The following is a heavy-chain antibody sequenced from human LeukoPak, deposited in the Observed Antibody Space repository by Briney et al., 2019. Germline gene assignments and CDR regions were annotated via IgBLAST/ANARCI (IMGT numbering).Heavy chain of an antibody. CDR1: GGSISSSSYY. J-gene: IGHJ4*02. CDR3: ARHTSSKYSSSVYFDY. CDR2: IYYSGST. Sequence: SETLSLTCTVSGGSISSSSYYWGWIRQPPGKGLEWIGSIYYSGSTYYNPSLKSRVTISVDTSKNQFSLKLSSVPAADTAVYYCARHTSSKYSSSVYFDYWGQGTLVTVSS. D-gene: IGHD6-6*01. V-gene: IGHV4-39*01.